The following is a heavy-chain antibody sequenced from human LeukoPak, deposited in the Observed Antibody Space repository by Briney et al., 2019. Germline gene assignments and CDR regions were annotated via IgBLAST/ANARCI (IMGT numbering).Heavy chain of an antibody. D-gene: IGHD2-2*01. CDR3: ARGDIVVVPAAIEFDY. Sequence: GGSLRLSCAASGFTFSSYSMNWVRQAPGKGLEWVSYIRSSSSTMYYADSVKGRFTISRDNAKNSLYLQMNSLRAEDTAVYYCARGDIVVVPAAIEFDYWGQGTLVTVSS. CDR1: GFTFSSYS. CDR2: IRSSSSTM. J-gene: IGHJ4*02. V-gene: IGHV3-48*01.